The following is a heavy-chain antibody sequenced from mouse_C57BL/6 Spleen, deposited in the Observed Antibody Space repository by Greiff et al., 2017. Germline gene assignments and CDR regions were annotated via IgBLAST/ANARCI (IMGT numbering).Heavy chain of an antibody. CDR1: GFTFSDYG. CDR3: ASNPYYGSSYGYFDV. J-gene: IGHJ1*03. D-gene: IGHD1-1*01. V-gene: IGHV5-17*01. CDR2: ISSGSSTI. Sequence: EVQLVESGGGLVKPGGSLKLSCAASGFTFSDYGMHWVRQAPEKGLEWVAYISSGSSTIYYADTVKGRFTISRDNAKNTLFLQMTSLRSEDTAMYYCASNPYYGSSYGYFDVWGTGTTVTVSS.